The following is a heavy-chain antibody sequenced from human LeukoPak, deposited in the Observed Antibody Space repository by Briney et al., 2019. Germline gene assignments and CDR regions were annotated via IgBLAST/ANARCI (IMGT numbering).Heavy chain of an antibody. CDR1: GGSFSGYY. CDR2: INHSGST. D-gene: IGHD5-12*01. CDR3: ARANYYYYMDV. Sequence: PSETLSLTCAVYGGSFSGYYWSWIRQPPGKGLEWIGEINHSGSTNYNPSLKSRVTISVDTSKSQFSLKLSSVTAADTAVYYCARANYYYYMDVWGKGTTVTVSS. V-gene: IGHV4-34*01. J-gene: IGHJ6*03.